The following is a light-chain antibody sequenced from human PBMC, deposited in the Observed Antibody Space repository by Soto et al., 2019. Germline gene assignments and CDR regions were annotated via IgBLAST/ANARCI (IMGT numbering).Light chain of an antibody. J-gene: IGKJ3*01. CDR2: DAS. CDR3: QQSGT. V-gene: IGKV1-33*01. CDR1: QDISNY. Sequence: DIQMTQSPSSLTASVGDRVTITCQASQDISNYLNWYQQKPGKAPKLLIYDASNLEIGVPSRFSGSGSGTDFTFTISSLQPEDIATYYCQQSGTFGPGTTVDLK.